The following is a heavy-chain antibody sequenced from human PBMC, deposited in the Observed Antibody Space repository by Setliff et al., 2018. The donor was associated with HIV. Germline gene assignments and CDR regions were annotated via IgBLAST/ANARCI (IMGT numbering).Heavy chain of an antibody. V-gene: IGHV4-34*01. CDR2: INHSGST. D-gene: IGHD5-18*01. J-gene: IGHJ4*02. Sequence: ETLSLTCAVYGGSFSGYYWSWIRQPPGKGLECIGEINHSGSTNHNPSLKSRVTISVDTSKNQFSLRLSSVTAADTAVYYCARVPRQLLKGAAAYFDYWGQGTLVTVSS. CDR1: GGSFSGYY. CDR3: ARVPRQLLKGAAAYFDY.